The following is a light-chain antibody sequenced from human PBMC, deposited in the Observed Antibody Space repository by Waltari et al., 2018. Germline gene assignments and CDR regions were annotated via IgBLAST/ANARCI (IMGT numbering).Light chain of an antibody. CDR1: QSISSW. Sequence: DIQMTQSPSTLSASVGARVTITCRASQSISSWLAWYQQKPGKAPNLLIYKASSLESGVPSRFSGSGSGTAFTLTISSLQPDDFATYYCQQYNAYSWTFGQGTKVGIK. J-gene: IGKJ1*01. CDR2: KAS. V-gene: IGKV1-5*03. CDR3: QQYNAYSWT.